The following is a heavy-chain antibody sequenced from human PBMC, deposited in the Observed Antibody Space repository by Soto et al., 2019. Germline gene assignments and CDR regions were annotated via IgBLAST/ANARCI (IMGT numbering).Heavy chain of an antibody. V-gene: IGHV1-18*01. J-gene: IGHJ4*02. Sequence: ASVKVSCKASGYTFTSYGISWVRQAPGQGLEWMGWISAYNGNTNYAQKLQGRVTMTTDTSTSTAYMELRSLRSDDTAVYYCAVYYYDSSGPPGYFDYWGQGTLVTVSS. CDR1: GYTFTSYG. CDR3: AVYYYDSSGPPGYFDY. D-gene: IGHD3-22*01. CDR2: ISAYNGNT.